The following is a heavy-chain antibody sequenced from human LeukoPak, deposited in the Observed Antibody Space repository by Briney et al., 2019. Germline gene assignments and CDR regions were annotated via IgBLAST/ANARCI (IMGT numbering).Heavy chain of an antibody. D-gene: IGHD6-6*01. V-gene: IGHV1-69*05. CDR3: ARNRIAARPIYYYYYMEV. Sequence: SVKVSCKACGGTFSSYAISWVRQAPGQGLEWMGRIIPIFGTANYAQKFQGRVTITTDESTSTAYTELSSLRSEDTAVYYCARNRIAARPIYYYYYMEVWGKGTTVTVSS. CDR2: IIPIFGTA. J-gene: IGHJ6*03. CDR1: GGTFSSYA.